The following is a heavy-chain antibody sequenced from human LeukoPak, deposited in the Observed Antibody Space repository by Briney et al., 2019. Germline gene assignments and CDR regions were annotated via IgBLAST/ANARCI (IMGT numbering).Heavy chain of an antibody. CDR3: ARDSRAVKLPNDAFDI. CDR1: GFTFSDYA. J-gene: IGHJ3*02. V-gene: IGHV3-30-3*01. Sequence: PGGSLRLSCAASGFTFSDYAMHWVRQAPGKGLEWVAVISYDGSNKYYADSVKGRFTISRDYSKNTLYLQMNSLRAEDTAVYYCARDSRAVKLPNDAFDIWGQGTMVTVSS. D-gene: IGHD1-26*01. CDR2: ISYDGSNK.